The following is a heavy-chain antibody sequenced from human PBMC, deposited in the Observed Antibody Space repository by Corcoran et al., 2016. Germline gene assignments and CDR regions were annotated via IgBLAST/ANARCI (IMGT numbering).Heavy chain of an antibody. J-gene: IGHJ6*02. V-gene: IGHV3-11*01. CDR1: GFTFSDYY. CDR2: ISSSGSTI. Sequence: QVQLVESGGGLVKPGGSLRLSCAASGFTFSDYYMSWIRQAPGKGLEWVSYISSSGSTIYYADSVKGRCTISRDNAKNSLYLHMNSLRAEDTAVYYGARAPAPNRGYYYGMDVWGQGTTVTVSS. CDR3: ARAPAPNRGYYYGMDV.